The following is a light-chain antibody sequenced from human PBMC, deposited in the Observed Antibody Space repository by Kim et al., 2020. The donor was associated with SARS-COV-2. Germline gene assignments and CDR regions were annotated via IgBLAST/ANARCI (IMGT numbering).Light chain of an antibody. Sequence: QPVLTQSPSASASLGASVKLTCTLSSGHSSYAIAWHQQQPDKGPRYLLKVNSDGSHRKGDGIPDRFSGSSSGAERYLTISSLQSEDEADYYCQTWGTGIHVVFGGGTQLTVL. CDR1: SGHSSYA. CDR2: VNSDGSH. V-gene: IGLV4-69*01. CDR3: QTWGTGIHVV. J-gene: IGLJ2*01.